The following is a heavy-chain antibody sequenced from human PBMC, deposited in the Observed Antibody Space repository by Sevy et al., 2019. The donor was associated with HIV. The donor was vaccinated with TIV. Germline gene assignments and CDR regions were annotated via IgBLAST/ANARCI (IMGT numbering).Heavy chain of an antibody. D-gene: IGHD3-10*01. Sequence: SETLSLTCAVYGGSFSGYYWSWIRQPPGKGLEWIGEINHSGSTNYNPSLKSRVTISVDTSKNQFSLKLSSVTAADTAGYYCARGTYYYGSGSYYKSHGPFDYWGQGTLVTVSS. CDR3: ARGTYYYGSGSYYKSHGPFDY. V-gene: IGHV4-34*01. CDR1: GGSFSGYY. J-gene: IGHJ4*02. CDR2: INHSGST.